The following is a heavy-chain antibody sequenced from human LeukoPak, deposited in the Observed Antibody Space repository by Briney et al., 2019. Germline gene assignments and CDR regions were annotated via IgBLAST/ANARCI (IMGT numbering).Heavy chain of an antibody. D-gene: IGHD3-22*01. Sequence: GGSLRLSCAASGFTFSSYSMNWVRQAPGKGLEWVSYISSSSSTIYYADSVKGRFTISRDNSKNTLYLQMNSLRAEDTAVYYCANPETTYYYDSSGYGDFDYWGQGTLVTVSS. CDR1: GFTFSSYS. J-gene: IGHJ4*02. V-gene: IGHV3-48*01. CDR2: ISSSSSTI. CDR3: ANPETTYYYDSSGYGDFDY.